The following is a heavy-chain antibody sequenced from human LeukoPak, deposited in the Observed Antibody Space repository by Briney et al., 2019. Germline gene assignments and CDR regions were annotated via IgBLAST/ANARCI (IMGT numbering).Heavy chain of an antibody. D-gene: IGHD2-2*01. J-gene: IGHJ6*02. V-gene: IGHV1-69*13. CDR1: GGTFTSYA. CDR3: ARGDIVVVPAAIALYYYYGMDV. Sequence: GASVKVSCKASGGTFTSYAISWVRQAPGQGLEWMGGIIPIFGIANYAQKFQGRVTITADESTSTAYMELSSLRSEDTAVYYCARGDIVVVPAAIALYYYYGMDVWGQGTTVTVSS. CDR2: IIPIFGIA.